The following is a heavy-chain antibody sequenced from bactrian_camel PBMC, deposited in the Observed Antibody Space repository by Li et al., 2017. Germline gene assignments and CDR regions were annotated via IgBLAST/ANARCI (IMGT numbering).Heavy chain of an antibody. CDR3: AADLDGGSCPGVNY. CDR2: IYTGGGSA. V-gene: IGHV3S54*01. J-gene: IGHJ4*01. D-gene: IGHD6*01. CDR1: WNILRDNC. Sequence: VQLVESGGGSVQTGESLTLSCKTPWNILRDNCMGWFRQAPGKEREAVATIYTGGGSAYYVDSVKGRFTISKDNAKNTLYLQMNSLKAEDTATYYCAADLDGGSCPGVNYWGQGTQVTVS.